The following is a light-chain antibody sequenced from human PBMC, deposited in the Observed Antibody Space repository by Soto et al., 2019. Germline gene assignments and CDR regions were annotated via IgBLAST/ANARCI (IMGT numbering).Light chain of an antibody. CDR1: RSDVGAYNY. CDR2: EVT. CDR3: SSFTSRFTFV. Sequence: QSALTQPASVSGSPGQSIAISCTGTRSDVGAYNYVSWYQQHPGKAPKLMISEVTNRPSGVSERFSGSKSGNTASLPISGLQDEDEADYYCSSFTSRFTFVFGTGTQLTVL. J-gene: IGLJ7*01. V-gene: IGLV2-14*01.